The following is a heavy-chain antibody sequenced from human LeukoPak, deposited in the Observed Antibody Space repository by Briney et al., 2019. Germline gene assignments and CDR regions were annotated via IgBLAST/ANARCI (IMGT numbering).Heavy chain of an antibody. V-gene: IGHV3-30-3*01. CDR3: AKAKGYCSSTSCLGHYYYYMDV. J-gene: IGHJ6*03. Sequence: GGSLRLSCAASGFTFSSYAMHWVRQVSGKGLEWVAVISYDASDKYYADSVRGRFTISRDNSKNTLYLQMNSLRAEDTAVYYCAKAKGYCSSTSCLGHYYYYMDVWGKGTTVTVSS. D-gene: IGHD2-2*01. CDR2: ISYDASDK. CDR1: GFTFSSYA.